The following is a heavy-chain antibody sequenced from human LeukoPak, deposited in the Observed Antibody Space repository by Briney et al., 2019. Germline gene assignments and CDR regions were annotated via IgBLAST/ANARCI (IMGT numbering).Heavy chain of an antibody. CDR2: IKQDGGEK. CDR1: GFTFSSYW. V-gene: IGHV3-7*01. J-gene: IGHJ4*02. Sequence: GGSLRLSCAASGFTFSSYWMTWVRQAPGKGLEWVANIKQDGGEKYYVDSVKGRFTISRDNAKNSVYLQMNSLRDEDTAVYYCARDRNYRVPEADRFDYWGQGTLVTVSS. D-gene: IGHD1-1*01. CDR3: ARDRNYRVPEADRFDY.